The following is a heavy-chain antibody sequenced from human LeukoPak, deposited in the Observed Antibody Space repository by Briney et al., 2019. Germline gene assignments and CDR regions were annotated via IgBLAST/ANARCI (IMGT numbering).Heavy chain of an antibody. D-gene: IGHD1-26*01. V-gene: IGHV3-53*05. J-gene: IGHJ4*02. Sequence: WGALRLSCAASGVTISSNHMNWGRQAPGEGLEWVSVIYSGGTTYYADSVKGRFPISRDNSKNTLYLQMNSLRDEDTAIYYCARSWDARLNFDYWGQGTMVTVSS. CDR1: GVTISSNH. CDR3: ARSWDARLNFDY. CDR2: IYSGGTT.